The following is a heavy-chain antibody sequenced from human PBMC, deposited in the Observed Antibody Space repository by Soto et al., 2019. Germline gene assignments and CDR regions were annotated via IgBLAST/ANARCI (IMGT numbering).Heavy chain of an antibody. J-gene: IGHJ3*02. Sequence: GASVKVSCKASGYTFTSYSISWVRQAPGQGLEWMGWISAYNGNTDYAQKLQGRVTMTTDTSTSTAYMELRGLRSDDTAVYYCARDYYDILTGYPNPDAFDIWGQGTMVTVSS. CDR3: ARDYYDILTGYPNPDAFDI. CDR1: GYTFTSYS. V-gene: IGHV1-18*01. CDR2: ISAYNGNT. D-gene: IGHD3-9*01.